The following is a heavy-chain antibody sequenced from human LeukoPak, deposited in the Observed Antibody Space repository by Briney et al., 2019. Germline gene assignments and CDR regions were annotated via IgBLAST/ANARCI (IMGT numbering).Heavy chain of an antibody. CDR2: IYYSGST. CDR1: GGSISSNNYF. CDR3: ARRAGWYRYYFDY. Sequence: SETLSLTCTVSGGSISSNNYFWGWIRQPPGKGLEWIGSIYYSGSTYYNPSLKSRVTISVDTSKNQFSLKLSSVTAADTAVYYCARRAGWYRYYFDYWGQGTLVTVSS. V-gene: IGHV4-39*01. D-gene: IGHD6-19*01. J-gene: IGHJ4*02.